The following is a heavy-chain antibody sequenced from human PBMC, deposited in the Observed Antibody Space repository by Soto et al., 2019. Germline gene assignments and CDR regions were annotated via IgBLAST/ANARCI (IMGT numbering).Heavy chain of an antibody. Sequence: PVKVSCKASGGTFSRYAISWVRQAPGQGLEWMGGIIPIFGTANYAQKFQGRVTITADKSTSTAYMELSSLRSEDTAVYYCASSADIVVVPAADPNWFDPWGQGTLVTVSS. J-gene: IGHJ5*02. CDR1: GGTFSRYA. CDR2: IIPIFGTA. V-gene: IGHV1-69*06. CDR3: ASSADIVVVPAADPNWFDP. D-gene: IGHD2-2*01.